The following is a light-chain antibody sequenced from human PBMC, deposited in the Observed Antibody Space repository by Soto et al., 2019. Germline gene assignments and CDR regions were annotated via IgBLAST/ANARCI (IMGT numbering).Light chain of an antibody. CDR1: QGISSS. CDR3: QLLDSFPLT. CDR2: AAS. Sequence: DIQLTQSPSFLSASVGDRVTITFRASQGISSSLAWYQQKPGEAPKLLIYAASTFQSGVPSRFSGSGYGTEFTLTISSLQPEDFASYYCQLLDSFPLTFGQGTRLEIK. J-gene: IGKJ5*01. V-gene: IGKV1-9*01.